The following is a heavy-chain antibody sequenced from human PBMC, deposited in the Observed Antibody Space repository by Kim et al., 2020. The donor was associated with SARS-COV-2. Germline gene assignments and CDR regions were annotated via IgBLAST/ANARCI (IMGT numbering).Heavy chain of an antibody. Sequence: RTNYTPSLTRRVTLSVVTSKNQFSLKLSSVTAADTAVYYCARGGGWFDPWGQGTLVTVSS. V-gene: IGHV4-34*01. CDR2: RT. D-gene: IGHD3-10*01. CDR3: ARGGGWFDP. J-gene: IGHJ5*02.